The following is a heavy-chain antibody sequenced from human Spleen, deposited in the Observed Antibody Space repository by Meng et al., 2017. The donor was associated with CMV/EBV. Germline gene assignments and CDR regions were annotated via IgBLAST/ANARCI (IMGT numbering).Heavy chain of an antibody. V-gene: IGHV3-23*01. CDR2: ISGSGGST. CDR1: GFTFSSYA. J-gene: IGHJ4*02. Sequence: GESLKISCAASGFTFSSYAMSWVRQAPGKGLEWVSAISGSGGSTYYADSVKGRFTISRDNSKDTLYLEMNSLRTEDTAVYYCARDLDIAAVGSWGQGTLVTVSS. CDR3: ARDLDIAAVGS. D-gene: IGHD6-13*01.